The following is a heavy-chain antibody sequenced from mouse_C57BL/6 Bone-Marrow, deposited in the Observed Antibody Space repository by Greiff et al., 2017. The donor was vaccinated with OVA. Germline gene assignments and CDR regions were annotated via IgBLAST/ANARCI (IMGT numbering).Heavy chain of an antibody. Sequence: QVQLKESGPELVKPGASVKISCKASGYAFSSSWMNWVKQRPGKGLEWIGRIYPGDGDTNYNGKFKGKATLTADTSSSTAYMQLSSLTSEDSAVYFCARSTTTYAMDYWGQGTSVTVSS. J-gene: IGHJ4*01. CDR1: GYAFSSSW. D-gene: IGHD1-1*01. CDR3: ARSTTTYAMDY. CDR2: IYPGDGDT. V-gene: IGHV1-82*01.